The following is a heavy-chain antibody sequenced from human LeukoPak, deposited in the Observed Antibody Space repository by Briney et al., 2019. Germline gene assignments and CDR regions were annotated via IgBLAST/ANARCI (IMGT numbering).Heavy chain of an antibody. CDR1: GFTFNSYY. CDR2: MNPSDGRT. Sequence: ASVNVSCTPSGFTFNSYYLHWVRQAPGPELEWMGGMNPSDGRTEHAQRFQGRVTMTRDKSTSTVYMELSRLRTEDTAVHYCAKEGRFVGLLIDMPFEFWGQGELVTVSS. D-gene: IGHD2-2*01. CDR3: AKEGRFVGLLIDMPFEF. J-gene: IGHJ4*02. V-gene: IGHV1-46*02.